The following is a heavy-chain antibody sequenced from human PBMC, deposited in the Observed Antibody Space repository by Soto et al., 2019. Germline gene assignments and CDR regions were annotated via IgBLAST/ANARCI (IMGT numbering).Heavy chain of an antibody. CDR1: GGTFSSYA. CDR2: IIPIFGTA. D-gene: IGHD3-22*01. Sequence: SVKVSCKASGGTFSSYAISWVRQAPGQGLEWMGGIIPIFGTANCAQKFQGRVTITADESTSTAYMELSSLRSEDTAVYYCARDYYDSSGLMDVWGQGTTVTVSS. J-gene: IGHJ6*02. V-gene: IGHV1-69*13. CDR3: ARDYYDSSGLMDV.